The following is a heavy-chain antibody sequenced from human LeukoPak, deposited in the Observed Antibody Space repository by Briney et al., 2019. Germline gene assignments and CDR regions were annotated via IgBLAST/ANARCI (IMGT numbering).Heavy chain of an antibody. Sequence: SETLSLTCTVSGGSISSYYWSWIRQPPGKGLEWIGYIYYSGSTNYNPSLKSRDTISVDTSKNQFSLKLSSVTAADTAVYYCARQISGGYYYYNLDVWGQGTTVTVSS. J-gene: IGHJ6*02. D-gene: IGHD3-10*01. V-gene: IGHV4-59*08. CDR3: ARQISGGYYYYNLDV. CDR2: IYYSGST. CDR1: GGSISSYY.